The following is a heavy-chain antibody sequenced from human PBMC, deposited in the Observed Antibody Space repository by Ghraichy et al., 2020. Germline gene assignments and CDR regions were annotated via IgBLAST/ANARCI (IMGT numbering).Heavy chain of an antibody. CDR2: ISAYNGNT. CDR1: GYTFTSYG. J-gene: IGHJ4*02. V-gene: IGHV1-18*01. D-gene: IGHD2-15*01. Sequence: ASVKVSCKASGYTFTSYGISWVRQAPGQGLEWMGWISAYNGNTNYAQKLQGRVTMTTDTSTSTAYMELRSLRSSDTAVYYCARDQVDCSGGSCYQWGQGTLVTVSS. CDR3: ARDQVDCSGGSCYQ.